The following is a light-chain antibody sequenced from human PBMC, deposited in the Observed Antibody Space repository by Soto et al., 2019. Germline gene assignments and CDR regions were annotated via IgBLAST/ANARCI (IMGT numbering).Light chain of an antibody. J-gene: IGKJ1*01. CDR3: QQSYSTTQRT. CDR2: AAS. CDR1: QSISSY. Sequence: DIQMTQSPSSLSASVGDRVTITCRASQSISSYLNWYRQEPGKAPKLLIYAASSLQSGVPPRFSGSGSGTDFTLTISSLQPEDFATYYCQQSYSTTQRTLGQGTKVDIK. V-gene: IGKV1-39*01.